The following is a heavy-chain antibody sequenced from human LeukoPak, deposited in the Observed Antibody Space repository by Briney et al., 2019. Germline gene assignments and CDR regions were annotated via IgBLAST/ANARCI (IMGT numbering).Heavy chain of an antibody. CDR2: IYYSGST. Sequence: PSETLSLTCTVSGGSISSSIYYWGWIRQPPGKGLEWVGSIYYSGSTYYNPSLKSRVSISVDTSKNQFSLKLSSVTAADTAVYYCARDGYTYGSFDYWGQGTLVTVSS. CDR3: ARDGYTYGSFDY. J-gene: IGHJ4*02. D-gene: IGHD5-18*01. V-gene: IGHV4-39*01. CDR1: GGSISSSIYY.